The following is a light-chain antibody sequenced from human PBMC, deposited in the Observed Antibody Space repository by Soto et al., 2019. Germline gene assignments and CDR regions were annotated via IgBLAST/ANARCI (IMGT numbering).Light chain of an antibody. Sequence: DIQMTQSPSLLSASVGDRVTITCRASQNISPWLAWYQQKPGKAPKVLIYKASNLESGVPSRFSGSGSGTEFTLTISSLQPDDFATYYCQQYKTYSWTFGQGTKVEIK. V-gene: IGKV1-5*03. CDR3: QQYKTYSWT. J-gene: IGKJ1*01. CDR2: KAS. CDR1: QNISPW.